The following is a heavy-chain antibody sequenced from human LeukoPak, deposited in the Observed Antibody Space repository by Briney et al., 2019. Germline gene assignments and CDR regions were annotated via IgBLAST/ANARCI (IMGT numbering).Heavy chain of an antibody. CDR2: ISYDGSNK. J-gene: IGHJ6*03. CDR3: ARGGLSSSWYFYYYYYMDV. V-gene: IGHV3-30*01. D-gene: IGHD6-13*01. CDR1: GFTFSSYA. Sequence: PGGSLRLSCAASGFTFSSYAMHWVRQAPGKGLEWVAVISYDGSNKYYADSVKGRFTISRDNSKNTLYLQMNSLRAEDTAVSYCARGGLSSSWYFYYYYYMDVWGKGTTVTVSS.